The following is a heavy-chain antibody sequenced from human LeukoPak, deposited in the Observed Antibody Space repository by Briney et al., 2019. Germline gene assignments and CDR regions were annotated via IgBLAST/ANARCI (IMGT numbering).Heavy chain of an antibody. D-gene: IGHD2-2*01. J-gene: IGHJ4*02. CDR2: INPTGDST. CDR3: AGHPSPQLHHFDY. Sequence: ASVKVSCKASGYTFTSYYIHWVRQAPGQGLEWMGIINPTGDSTTYAQKFQGRVTMTRDTSTNTVYMELSSLRSDDTAVYYCAGHPSPQLHHFDYWGQGTLVTVSS. CDR1: GYTFTSYY. V-gene: IGHV1-46*01.